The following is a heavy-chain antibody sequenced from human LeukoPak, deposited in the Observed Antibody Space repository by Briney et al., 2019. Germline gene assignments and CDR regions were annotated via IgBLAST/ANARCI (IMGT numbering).Heavy chain of an antibody. D-gene: IGHD3-10*01. J-gene: IGHJ2*01. CDR1: GFTVTSDH. V-gene: IGHV3-53*01. CDR2: IYSGGTT. CDR3: ARDFYGSGSHRYFDL. Sequence: GGSLRLSCAASGFTVTSDHMSWVRQAPGKGLEWVSLIYSGGTTHYADSVRGRFTISRDNSKNTLYLQMNSLRAEDTAVYYCARDFYGSGSHRYFDLWGRGTLVTVSS.